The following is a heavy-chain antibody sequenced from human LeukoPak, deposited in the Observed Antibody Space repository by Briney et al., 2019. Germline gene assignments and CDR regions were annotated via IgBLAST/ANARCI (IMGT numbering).Heavy chain of an antibody. V-gene: IGHV2-5*01. Sequence: SGPTLVKPTQTLTLTCTFSGFSLSTSGVGVGWIRQPPGKALEWLALIYWNDDKRYSPSLKSRLTITKDTSKNQEVLTMTNMDPVDTATYYCAHYYYDSSGYYPDYWGQGTLVTVSS. D-gene: IGHD3-22*01. CDR1: GFSLSTSGVG. J-gene: IGHJ4*02. CDR2: IYWNDDK. CDR3: AHYYYDSSGYYPDY.